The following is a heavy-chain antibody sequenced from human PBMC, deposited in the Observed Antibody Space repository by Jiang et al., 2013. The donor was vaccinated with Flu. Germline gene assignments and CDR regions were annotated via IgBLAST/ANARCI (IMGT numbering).Heavy chain of an antibody. Sequence: EVKKPGSSVKVSCKASGGTFSSYAISWVRQAPGQGLEWMGGIIPIFGTANYAQKFQGRVTITADESTSTAYMELSSLRSEDTAVYYCARARIVVVVAATTFPFDYWGQGTLVTVSS. D-gene: IGHD2-15*01. CDR2: IIPIFGTA. CDR3: ARARIVVVVAATTFPFDY. J-gene: IGHJ4*02. V-gene: IGHV1-69*01. CDR1: GGTFSSYA.